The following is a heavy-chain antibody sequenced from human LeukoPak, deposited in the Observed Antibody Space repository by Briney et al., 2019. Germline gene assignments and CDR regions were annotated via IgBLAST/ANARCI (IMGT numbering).Heavy chain of an antibody. D-gene: IGHD6-13*01. CDR2: IYTSGST. CDR3: ARGIAGAFDI. V-gene: IGHV4-61*09. Sequence: SETLSLTCTVSGGSISSSSYYWSWIRQPAGKGLEWIGHIYTSGSTNYNPSLKSRVTMSVDTSKNQFSLKLRSVTAADTAVYYCARGIAGAFDIWGQGTMVTVSS. J-gene: IGHJ3*02. CDR1: GGSISSSSYY.